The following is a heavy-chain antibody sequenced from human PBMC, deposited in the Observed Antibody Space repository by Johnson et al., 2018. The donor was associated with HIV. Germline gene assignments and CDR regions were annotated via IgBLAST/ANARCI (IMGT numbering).Heavy chain of an antibody. Sequence: VQLVESGGGVVQPGRSLRLSCAASGFTFSSYAMHWVRQAPGKGLEWLAFISYDGSNKYYADSVKGRFPISRDNSKNTLYLQMNSLRAEDTAVYYCAREGRGAPHDAFDIWGQGTMVTVSS. D-gene: IGHD2-15*01. CDR1: GFTFSSYA. CDR3: AREGRGAPHDAFDI. CDR2: ISYDGSNK. V-gene: IGHV3-30-3*01. J-gene: IGHJ3*02.